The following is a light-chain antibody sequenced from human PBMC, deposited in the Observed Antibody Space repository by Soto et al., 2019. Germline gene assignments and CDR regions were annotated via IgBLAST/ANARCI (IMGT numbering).Light chain of an antibody. CDR2: GAS. V-gene: IGKV1-6*01. J-gene: IGKJ1*01. CDR1: QDVSIY. Sequence: AVPMTQSPSSLSASVGDRVTISCRASQDVSIYLGWYQQKPGKAPKLLIFGASTLQTGVPPRFSGSGSGTDFTLTISSLQPEDFATYFCLQDHSFPWTFGQGTKV. CDR3: LQDHSFPWT.